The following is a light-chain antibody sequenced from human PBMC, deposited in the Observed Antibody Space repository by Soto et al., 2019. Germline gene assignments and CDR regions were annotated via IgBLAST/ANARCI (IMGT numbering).Light chain of an antibody. CDR3: QSYDSSLSGVV. J-gene: IGLJ2*01. CDR2: GNS. CDR1: SSNIGAGYD. V-gene: IGLV1-40*01. Sequence: QSALTQPPSVSGAPGQRVTISCTGSSSNIGAGYDVHWYQQLPGTAPKLLIYGNSNRPSGVPDRFSGSKSGTSASLAITGHQAEDEADYYCQSYDSSLSGVVFGGGTKLTVL.